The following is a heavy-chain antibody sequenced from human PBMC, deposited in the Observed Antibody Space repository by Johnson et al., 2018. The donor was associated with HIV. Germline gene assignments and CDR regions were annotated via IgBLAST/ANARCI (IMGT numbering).Heavy chain of an antibody. CDR3: ASSFYQQLRAFDI. V-gene: IGHV3-66*01. CDR1: GFTFSSYA. D-gene: IGHD6-13*01. Sequence: VQLVESGGGVVQPGRSLRLSCAASGFTFSSYAIHWVRQAPGKGLEWVSVIYSGGSTYYADSVKGRFTISRDNSKNTLYLQMNSLRAEDTAVYYCASSFYQQLRAFDIWGQGTMVTVSS. J-gene: IGHJ3*02. CDR2: IYSGGST.